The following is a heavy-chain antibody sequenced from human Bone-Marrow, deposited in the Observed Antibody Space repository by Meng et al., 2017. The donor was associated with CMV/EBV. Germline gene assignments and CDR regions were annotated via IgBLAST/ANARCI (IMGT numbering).Heavy chain of an antibody. J-gene: IGHJ6*02. CDR3: ASRRTGIAAAGTEDVV. V-gene: IGHV3-21*01. CDR2: ISSSGSYI. D-gene: IGHD6-13*01. Sequence: CAGSGFTFSSYTMNWVRQAPGKGLEWVSSISSSGSYIFYADSVKGRFTISRDNAKNSLYLQMNSLRAEDTAVYYCASRRTGIAAAGTEDVVWGQGTTVTVSS. CDR1: GFTFSSYT.